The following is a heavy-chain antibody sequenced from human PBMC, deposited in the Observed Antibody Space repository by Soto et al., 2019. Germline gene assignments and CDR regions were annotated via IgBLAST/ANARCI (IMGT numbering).Heavy chain of an antibody. CDR3: VRQDSRGRYFDC. J-gene: IGHJ4*02. CDR2: IYWAADE. CDR1: GFSLSTSGVG. D-gene: IGHD2-15*01. V-gene: IGHV2-5*02. Sequence: QITLKESGPTLVKPTQTLTLTCTVSGFSLSTSGVGVGWVRQPPGTALEWLTLIYWAADERYSRSLKSRLTITSDTSRNEVVLKMTNVDPVDTATYYCVRQDSRGRYFDCCGQGILVTVSS.